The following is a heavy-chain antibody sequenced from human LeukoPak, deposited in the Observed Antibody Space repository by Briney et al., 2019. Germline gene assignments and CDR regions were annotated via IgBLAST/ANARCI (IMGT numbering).Heavy chain of an antibody. J-gene: IGHJ3*02. V-gene: IGHV4-39*07. CDR3: ARGLPSGDAFDI. CDR2: IYYSGST. Sequence: PSETLSLTCTVSGGSISSSSYYWGWVRQPPGKGLERVGSIYYSGSTYYNPSLKSRVTISVDTSKNQFSLKLSSVTAADTAVYYCARGLPSGDAFDIWGQGTMVTVSS. D-gene: IGHD5-12*01. CDR1: GGSISSSSYY.